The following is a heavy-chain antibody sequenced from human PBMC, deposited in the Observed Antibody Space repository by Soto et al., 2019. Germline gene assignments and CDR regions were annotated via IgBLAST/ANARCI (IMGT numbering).Heavy chain of an antibody. J-gene: IGHJ6*04. CDR2: ISWNSGSI. Sequence: PGGSLRLSCAASGFTFDDYAMHWVRQAPGKGLEWVSGISWNSGSIGYADSVKGRFTISRDNAKNSLYLQMNSLRAEDTALYYCAKERYSSGWYSVWGKGTTVTVSS. CDR1: GFTFDDYA. CDR3: AKERYSSGWYSV. D-gene: IGHD6-19*01. V-gene: IGHV3-9*01.